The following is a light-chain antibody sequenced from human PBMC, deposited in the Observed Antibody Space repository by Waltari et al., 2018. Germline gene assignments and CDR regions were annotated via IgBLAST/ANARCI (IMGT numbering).Light chain of an antibody. V-gene: IGKV1-5*03. Sequence: DIQMTQSPSTLSASVGARIIITCRASQSISNWLAWYQQKPGKAPKLLIYKAFTLETGDPSRFSCSGSGAVFTLNISSLQPDDFATYYCQQYNSYSLLTFGGGTKVEIE. J-gene: IGKJ4*01. CDR3: QQYNSYSLLT. CDR1: QSISNW. CDR2: KAF.